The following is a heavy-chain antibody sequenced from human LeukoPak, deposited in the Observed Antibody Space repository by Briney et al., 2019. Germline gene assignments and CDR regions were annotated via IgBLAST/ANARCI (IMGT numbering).Heavy chain of an antibody. J-gene: IGHJ4*02. CDR1: GGSISSYY. CDR2: IYYSGST. CDR3: AGYSYGHEIDY. V-gene: IGHV4-59*01. D-gene: IGHD5-18*01. Sequence: SKTLSLTCTVSGGSISSYYWSWIRQPPGKGLEWIGYIYYSGSTKYNPSLKSRVTISVDTSKNQFSLKVSSVTAADTAVYYCAGYSYGHEIDYWGQGTLVTVSS.